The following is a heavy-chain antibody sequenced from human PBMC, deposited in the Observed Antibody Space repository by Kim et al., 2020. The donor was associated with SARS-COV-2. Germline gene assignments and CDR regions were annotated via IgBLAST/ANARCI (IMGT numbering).Heavy chain of an antibody. CDR2: IRSKANSYAT. CDR3: TIGTVYNYGYDF. J-gene: IGHJ4*02. V-gene: IGHV3-73*01. CDR1: GFTFSGSA. D-gene: IGHD5-18*01. Sequence: GGSLRLSCAASGFTFSGSAMHWVRQASGKGLEWVGRIRSKANSYATAYAASVKGRFTISRDDSKNTAYLQLNSLKTEDTAVYYCTIGTVYNYGYDFWGQGTLVTVSS.